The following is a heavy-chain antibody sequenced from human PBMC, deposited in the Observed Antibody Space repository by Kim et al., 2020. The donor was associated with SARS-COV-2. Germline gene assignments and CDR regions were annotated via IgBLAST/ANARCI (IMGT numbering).Heavy chain of an antibody. CDR1: GFTFSSYA. CDR3: ARDHGGGWYGAFDI. Sequence: GGSLRLSCAASGFTFSSYAMHWVRQAPGKGLEYVSAISSNGGSTYYANSVKGRFTISRDNSKNTLYLQMGSLRAEDMAVYYCARDHGGGWYGAFDIWGQGTMVTVSS. V-gene: IGHV3-64*01. CDR2: ISSNGGST. J-gene: IGHJ3*02. D-gene: IGHD6-19*01.